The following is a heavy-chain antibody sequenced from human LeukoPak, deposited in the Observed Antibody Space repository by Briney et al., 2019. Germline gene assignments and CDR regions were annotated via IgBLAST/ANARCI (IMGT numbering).Heavy chain of an antibody. Sequence: GGSLRLSCAASEFTFASYWMSWVRQPPGKGLEWVGNMKQDGSQKYYVDSLKGRFTISRDNAKNSLYLQMNNLRAEDTAVYYCTRVFYYGSRYYYMDVWGKGTTVTVSS. CDR3: TRVFYYGSRYYYMDV. V-gene: IGHV3-7*01. D-gene: IGHD3-10*01. CDR2: MKQDGSQK. J-gene: IGHJ6*03. CDR1: EFTFASYW.